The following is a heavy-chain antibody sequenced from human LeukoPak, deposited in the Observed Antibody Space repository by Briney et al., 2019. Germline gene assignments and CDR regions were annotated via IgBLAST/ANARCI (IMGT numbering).Heavy chain of an antibody. CDR2: IYYSGNT. V-gene: IGHV4-39*07. D-gene: IGHD2-2*01. CDR3: AREYQTTTIDY. J-gene: IGHJ4*02. Sequence: SETLSLTCTVSGGSISSSSYYWGWIRQPPGKGLEWIGSIYYSGNTYYNPSLKSRVTISVDTSKDQFSLKLSSVTAADTAVYYCAREYQTTTIDYWGQGTLVTVSS. CDR1: GGSISSSSYY.